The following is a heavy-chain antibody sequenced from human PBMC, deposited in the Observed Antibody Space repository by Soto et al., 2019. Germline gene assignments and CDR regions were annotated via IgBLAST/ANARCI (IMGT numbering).Heavy chain of an antibody. CDR1: GGSISSYY. J-gene: IGHJ6*01. CDR2: TYTSGST. D-gene: IGHD5-12*01. CDR3: ARGRSAKSWLRSLPGYYYYYGMDV. V-gene: IGHV4-4*07. Sequence: SETLSLTCTFSGGSISSYYWSWIRQPAGKGLDPLAPTYTSGSTNYNPSLKSRVTMSVDTSKNQFSLKLSSVTAADTAVYYCARGRSAKSWLRSLPGYYYYYGMDVWGQGTPVTVSS.